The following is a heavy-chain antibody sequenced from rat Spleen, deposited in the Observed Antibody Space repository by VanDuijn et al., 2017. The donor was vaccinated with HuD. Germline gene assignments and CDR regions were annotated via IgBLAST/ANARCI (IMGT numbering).Heavy chain of an antibody. CDR1: GFTFSNYG. V-gene: IGHV5-29*01. J-gene: IGHJ2*01. CDR2: ISYDGSST. Sequence: EVQLVESGGGLVQPGRSLKLSCAASGFTFSNYGMAWVRQAPTKGLEWVATISYDGSSTYYRDPVKGRFTISRDNAKSTLSLQMDSLRSEDTATYYCARHDDYWGQGVMVTVSS. CDR3: ARHDDY.